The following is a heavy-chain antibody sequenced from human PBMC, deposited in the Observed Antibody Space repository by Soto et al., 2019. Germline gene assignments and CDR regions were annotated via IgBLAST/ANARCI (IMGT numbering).Heavy chain of an antibody. J-gene: IGHJ5*02. CDR2: IIPIFGTA. Sequence: SVKVSCKASGGTFSSYAISWVRQAPGQRLEWMGGIIPIFGTANYAQKFQGRVTLTADKSTSTAYMELSSLRSEDTAVYYCARISPHYYGSGVDPWGHATLVTVS. V-gene: IGHV1-69*06. CDR3: ARISPHYYGSGVDP. D-gene: IGHD3-10*01. CDR1: GGTFSSYA.